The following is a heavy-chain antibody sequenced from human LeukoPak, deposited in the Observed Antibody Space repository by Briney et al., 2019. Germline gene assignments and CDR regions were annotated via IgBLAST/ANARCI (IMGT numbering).Heavy chain of an antibody. CDR3: ARDPTHRSDIVATNNWFAP. CDR2: INPNSGGT. J-gene: IGHJ5*02. Sequence: GASVKVSCKASGYTFTGYYMHWVRQAPGQGLEWMGRINPNSGGTNYAQKFQGRVTMTRDTSISTAYMELSRLRSDDTAVYYCARDPTHRSDIVATNNWFAPWGQGTLVTVSS. CDR1: GYTFTGYY. V-gene: IGHV1-2*06. D-gene: IGHD5-12*01.